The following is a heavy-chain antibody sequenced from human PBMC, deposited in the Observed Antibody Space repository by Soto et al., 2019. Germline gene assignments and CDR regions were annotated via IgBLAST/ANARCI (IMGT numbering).Heavy chain of an antibody. CDR3: ARRSPPLLYGSGPWDV. Sequence: QVQLQESGPGLVRPSETLSLTCTVSGGSISNSYWSWIRQSPEKGLEWIGYIYSSGSTNYNPSLNNRVTLSVDTSKNRFSLTLSSMSTADTSVYYCARRSPPLLYGSGPWDVWGQGTTVTVSS. CDR2: IYSSGST. J-gene: IGHJ6*02. CDR1: GGSISNSY. V-gene: IGHV4-59*08. D-gene: IGHD3-10*01.